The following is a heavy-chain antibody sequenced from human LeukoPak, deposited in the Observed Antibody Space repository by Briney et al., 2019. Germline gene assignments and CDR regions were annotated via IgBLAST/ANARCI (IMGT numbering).Heavy chain of an antibody. CDR3: AREIRYCSSTSCYAEGFYYGMDV. CDR1: GGSISSGDYY. J-gene: IGHJ6*02. D-gene: IGHD2-2*01. Sequence: PSQTLSLTCTVSGGSISSGDYYWSWIRQPPGKGLEWIGYIYYSGSTYYNPSLKSRVTISVDTSKNQFSLKLSSVAAADTAVYYCAREIRYCSSTSCYAEGFYYGMDVWGQGTTVTVSS. CDR2: IYYSGST. V-gene: IGHV4-30-4*01.